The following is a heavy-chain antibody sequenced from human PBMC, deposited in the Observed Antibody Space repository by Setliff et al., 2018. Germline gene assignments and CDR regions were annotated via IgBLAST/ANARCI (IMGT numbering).Heavy chain of an antibody. V-gene: IGHV4-30-4*01. J-gene: IGHJ1*01. CDR2: IHSSGSI. CDR3: ARDLDGLHDDTSGPFPRPG. CDR1: GGSISSDDYY. Sequence: SETLSLTCTVSGGSISSDDYYWSWIRQAPGRGLEWIGYIHSSGSIYYNPSLKSRATMSIDTAGNQFSLKVSSVTVADTAVYYCARDLDGLHDDTSGPFPRPGWGQGTLVTVSS. D-gene: IGHD3-22*01.